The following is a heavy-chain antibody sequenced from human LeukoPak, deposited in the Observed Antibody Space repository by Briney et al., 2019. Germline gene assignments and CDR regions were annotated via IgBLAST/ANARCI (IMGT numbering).Heavy chain of an antibody. J-gene: IGHJ4*02. CDR1: GFTFGDYA. D-gene: IGHD2-21*02. Sequence: GGSLRLSCTASGFTFGDYAMSWVRQAPGKGLGWVGFIRSKAYGGTTEYAASVKGRFTISRDDSKSIAYLQMNSLKTEDTAVYYCTGRLAYCGGDCYHLYYFDYWGQGTLVTVSS. CDR3: TGRLAYCGGDCYHLYYFDY. V-gene: IGHV3-49*04. CDR2: IRSKAYGGTT.